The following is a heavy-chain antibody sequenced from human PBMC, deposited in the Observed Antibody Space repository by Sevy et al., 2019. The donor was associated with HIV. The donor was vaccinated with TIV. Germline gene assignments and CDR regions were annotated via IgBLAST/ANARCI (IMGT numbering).Heavy chain of an antibody. CDR1: GFTFSSYA. J-gene: IGHJ3*02. CDR3: ALWNTAMANDAFDI. CDR2: ISGSGGST. Sequence: GGSLRLSCAASGFTFSSYAMSWVRQAPGKGLEWVSAISGSGGSTYYADPVKGRFTNSSDHSKNTLYLQMNSLRAEDTAVYYCALWNTAMANDAFDIWGQGTMVTVSS. D-gene: IGHD5-18*01. V-gene: IGHV3-23*01.